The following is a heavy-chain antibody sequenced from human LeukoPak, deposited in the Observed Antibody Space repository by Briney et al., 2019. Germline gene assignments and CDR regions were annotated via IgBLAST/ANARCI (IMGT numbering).Heavy chain of an antibody. J-gene: IGHJ3*02. CDR3: ARDYYDSSGYLSGAFDI. V-gene: IGHV1-46*01. Sequence: ASVKVSCKASGYTFTSYYMHWVRQAPGQGLEWMGIINPSGGSTSYAQKFQGRVTMTRDMSTSTVYMELSSLRSEDTAVYYCARDYYDSSGYLSGAFDIWGQGTMVTVSS. CDR2: INPSGGST. CDR1: GYTFTSYY. D-gene: IGHD3-22*01.